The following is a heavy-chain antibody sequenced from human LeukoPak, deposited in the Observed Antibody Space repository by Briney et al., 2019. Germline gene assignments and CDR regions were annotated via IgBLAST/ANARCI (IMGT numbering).Heavy chain of an antibody. CDR3: ARGQWLVKEFDY. CDR2: IYYSGST. D-gene: IGHD6-19*01. CDR1: GGSISSYY. J-gene: IGHJ4*02. V-gene: IGHV4-59*01. Sequence: PSETLSLTCTVSGGSISSYYWSWIRQPPGKGLEWIGYIYYSGSTNYNPSLKSRVTISVDTSKNQFSLKLSSVTAEDTAVYYCARGQWLVKEFDYWGQGTLVTVSS.